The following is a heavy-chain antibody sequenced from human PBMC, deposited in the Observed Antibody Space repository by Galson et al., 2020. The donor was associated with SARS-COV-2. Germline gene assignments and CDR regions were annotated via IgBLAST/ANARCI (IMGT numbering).Heavy chain of an antibody. CDR3: ARGHRGVVPSPVLGLGPFYSYYYMDV. Sequence: SETLSLTCAVYGGSFSGYSWTWIRLPPGKGLEWIGEVNVGGNTHYSPSLRSRVTISVDTTKNQFSLKLRSVTAADTALYYCARGHRGVVPSPVLGLGPFYSYYYMDVWARGTTVTVSS. CDR1: GGSFSGYS. D-gene: IGHD3-10*01. CDR2: VNVGGNT. J-gene: IGHJ6*03. V-gene: IGHV4-34*01.